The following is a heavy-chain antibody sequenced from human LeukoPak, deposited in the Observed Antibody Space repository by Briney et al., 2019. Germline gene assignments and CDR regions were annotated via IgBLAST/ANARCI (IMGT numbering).Heavy chain of an antibody. J-gene: IGHJ4*02. V-gene: IGHV3-7*03. CDR1: GFTFSSYW. CDR2: IKEDGSEI. Sequence: GGSLRLSCAASGFTFSSYWMSWVRQAPGKGLEWVANIKEDGSEIYYVDSVKGRFTISRDNDKNTLYLQMNSLRAEDTAVYYCEAYGSVWGQGTLVIVSS. CDR3: EAYGSV. D-gene: IGHD3-10*01.